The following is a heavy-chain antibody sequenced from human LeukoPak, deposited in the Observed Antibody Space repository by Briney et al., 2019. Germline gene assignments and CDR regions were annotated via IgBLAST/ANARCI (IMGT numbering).Heavy chain of an antibody. Sequence: SETLSLTCTVSGGSISSYYWSWIRQPPGKGLEWIGYIYYSGSTNYNPSPKSRVTISVDMSKNQFSLKLSSVTAADTAVYYCARHDGSSGYWPLGYWGQGTLVTVSS. J-gene: IGHJ4*02. CDR1: GGSISSYY. V-gene: IGHV4-59*08. D-gene: IGHD3-22*01. CDR3: ARHDGSSGYWPLGY. CDR2: IYYSGST.